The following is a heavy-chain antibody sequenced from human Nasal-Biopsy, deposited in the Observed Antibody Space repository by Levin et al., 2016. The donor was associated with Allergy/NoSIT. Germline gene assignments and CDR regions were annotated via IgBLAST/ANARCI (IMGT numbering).Heavy chain of an antibody. V-gene: IGHV3-7*03. CDR1: GFDFRAAW. Sequence: GESLKISCVASGFDFRAAWMSWVRQSPGKGLEWMANINQDGSGKYYVDSVRGRFTISRDNAKNSLYLQMNSLRAEDTAIYYCARDDSSSFDSWGQGTLVTVSA. CDR3: ARDDSSSFDS. J-gene: IGHJ4*02. D-gene: IGHD3-22*01. CDR2: INQDGSGK.